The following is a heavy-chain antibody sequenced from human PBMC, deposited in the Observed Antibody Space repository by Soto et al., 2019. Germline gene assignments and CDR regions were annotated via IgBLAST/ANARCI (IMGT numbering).Heavy chain of an antibody. V-gene: IGHV3-30*18. D-gene: IGHD6-19*01. J-gene: IGHJ4*02. CDR1: GFTFGSYG. CDR3: AKDRIAVAPEEYYFDY. CDR2: ISYDGSNK. Sequence: WGSLRLSCAASGFTFGSYGMHFFRQSPFKGLEWVAVISYDGSNKYYADSVKGRFTISRDNSKNTLYLQMNSLRAEDTAVYYCAKDRIAVAPEEYYFDYWGQGTLVTVSS.